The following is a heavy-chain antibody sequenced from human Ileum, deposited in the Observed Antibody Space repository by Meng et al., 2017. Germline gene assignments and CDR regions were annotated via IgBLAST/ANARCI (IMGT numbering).Heavy chain of an antibody. CDR2: IHPGDSSS. D-gene: IGHD1-14*01. Sequence: GESLKISCKGFGYSFTNYWIDWVRQTPGKGLGWMGIIHPGDSSSRYSPSFQGQVTVSADKSINTAYLQWNSLKASDTAIYYCARHLDGASSWTGGFDSWGQGTEVTVSS. CDR1: GYSFTNYW. J-gene: IGHJ5*01. V-gene: IGHV5-51*01. CDR3: ARHLDGASSWTGGFDS.